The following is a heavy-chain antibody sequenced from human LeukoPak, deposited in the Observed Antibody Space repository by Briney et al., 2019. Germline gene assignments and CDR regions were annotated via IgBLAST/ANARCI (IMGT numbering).Heavy chain of an antibody. D-gene: IGHD3-22*01. Sequence: GGSLRLSCVASGFTFSSYGMHWVRQAPGKGLEWVAFIRYDGSNKYYADSVKGRFTISRDNSKNTLYLQMNSLRAEDTAVYYCAKTPRSGYYLHYWGQGTLVTVSS. CDR1: GFTFSSYG. CDR2: IRYDGSNK. J-gene: IGHJ4*02. V-gene: IGHV3-30*02. CDR3: AKTPRSGYYLHY.